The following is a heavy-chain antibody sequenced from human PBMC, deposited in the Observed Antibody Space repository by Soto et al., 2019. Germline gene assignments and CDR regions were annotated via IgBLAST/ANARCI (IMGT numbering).Heavy chain of an antibody. Sequence: ASVKVSCKASGYTFTSYGISWVRQAPGQGLEWMGWISAYNGNTNYAQKLQGRVTMTTDTSTSTAYMELRSLRSDDTAVYYWARIAFSDILTGYPPPYYYCMDVWGKGTTVTVSS. V-gene: IGHV1-18*01. CDR3: ARIAFSDILTGYPPPYYYCMDV. CDR1: GYTFTSYG. CDR2: ISAYNGNT. D-gene: IGHD3-9*01. J-gene: IGHJ6*03.